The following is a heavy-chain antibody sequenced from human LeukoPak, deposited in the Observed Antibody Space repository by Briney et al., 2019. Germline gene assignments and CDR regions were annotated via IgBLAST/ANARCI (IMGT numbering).Heavy chain of an antibody. CDR1: GGSISSYY. J-gene: IGHJ4*02. D-gene: IGHD6-19*01. V-gene: IGHV4-59*12. CDR3: ARGRAVAAEYYFDY. Sequence: SETLYLTGTGSGGSISSYYWSWIRQPPGKGLEWIGYIYYSGSTNYNPSLTSRVTISVDTSKNQFSLKLSSVPAADTAVYYCARGRAVAAEYYFDYWGQGTLVTVSS. CDR2: IYYSGST.